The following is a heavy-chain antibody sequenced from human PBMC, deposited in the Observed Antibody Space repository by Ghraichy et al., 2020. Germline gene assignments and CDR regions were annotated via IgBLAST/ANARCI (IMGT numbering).Heavy chain of an antibody. CDR3: ARDRLELLKRVHDAFDI. Sequence: GESLNISCAASGFTFSSYGMHWVRQAPGKGLEWVAVIWYDGSNKYYADSVKGRFTISRDNSKNTLYLQMNSLRAEDTAVYYCARDRLELLKRVHDAFDIWGQGTMVTVSS. CDR1: GFTFSSYG. J-gene: IGHJ3*02. V-gene: IGHV3-33*01. D-gene: IGHD1-7*01. CDR2: IWYDGSNK.